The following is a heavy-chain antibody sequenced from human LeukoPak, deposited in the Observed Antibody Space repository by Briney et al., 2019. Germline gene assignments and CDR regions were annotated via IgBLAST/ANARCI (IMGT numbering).Heavy chain of an antibody. CDR3: ARRGSYYGDSMDY. J-gene: IGHJ4*02. V-gene: IGHV3-64*01. Sequence: GGSLRLSCAASGFTFSRYAMHWVRQAPGKGLEYVSAISSNGGSTYYANSVKGRFTISRDNSKNTLYLQVGSLRAEDMAVYYCARRGSYYGDSMDYWGQGTLVTVSS. CDR1: GFTFSRYA. CDR2: ISSNGGST. D-gene: IGHD1-26*01.